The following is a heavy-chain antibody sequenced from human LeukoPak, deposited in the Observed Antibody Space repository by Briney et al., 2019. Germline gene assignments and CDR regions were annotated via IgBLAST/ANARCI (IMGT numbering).Heavy chain of an antibody. V-gene: IGHV1-24*01. D-gene: IGHD2-2*01. CDR3: ATAFRYCSSTSCYSLY. Sequence: ASVKVSRKVSGYTLTELSMHWVRQAPGKGLEWMGGFDPEDGETIYAQKFQGRVTMTEDTSTDTAYMELSSLRSEDTAVYYCATAFRYCSSTSCYSLYWGQGTLVTVSS. CDR1: GYTLTELS. J-gene: IGHJ4*02. CDR2: FDPEDGET.